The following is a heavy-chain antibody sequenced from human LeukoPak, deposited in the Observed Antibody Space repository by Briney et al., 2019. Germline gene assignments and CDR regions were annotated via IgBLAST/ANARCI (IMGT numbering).Heavy chain of an antibody. CDR3: ARDKGPWGILNYYYYYMDV. D-gene: IGHD2/OR15-2a*01. CDR2: GTIHNGESA. CDR1: GFSISSGYY. V-gene: IGHV4-38-2*02. Sequence: SETLSLTCAVSGFSISSGYYWGWTRQPPGKGLEWIGTGTIHNGESAYYNSALEGRATISVDTSSNQFSLKLSSVTAADTAVYYCARDKGPWGILNYYYYYMDVWGKGTTVTVSS. J-gene: IGHJ6*03.